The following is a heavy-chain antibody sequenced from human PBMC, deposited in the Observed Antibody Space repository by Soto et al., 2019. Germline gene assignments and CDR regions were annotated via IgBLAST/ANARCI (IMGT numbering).Heavy chain of an antibody. V-gene: IGHV4-4*02. CDR3: ATRDNTRFF. Sequence: QVQLQESGPGLVKPSGTLSLTCAVSGVSISSHDWWTWVRQPPGKGLEWMGESHQSGSTNYNSSLGSRVTIEVDTSKNQFSLNLRSVTVADTAVYYCATRDNTRFFWGQGTLVTVST. J-gene: IGHJ4*02. CDR2: SHQSGST. D-gene: IGHD1-20*01. CDR1: GVSISSHDW.